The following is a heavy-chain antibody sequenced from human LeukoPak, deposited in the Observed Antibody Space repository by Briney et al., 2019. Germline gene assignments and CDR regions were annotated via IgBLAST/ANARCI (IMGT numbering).Heavy chain of an antibody. J-gene: IGHJ4*02. Sequence: SETLSLTCAVYGGSFSGYYWSWIRQHPGKGQEWIGEINHSGSTNYNPSLKSRVTISVDTSKNQFSLKLSSVTAADTAVYYCARQYSSGWSNSFDYWGQGTLVTVSS. D-gene: IGHD6-19*01. CDR2: INHSGST. V-gene: IGHV4-34*01. CDR3: ARQYSSGWSNSFDY. CDR1: GGSFSGYY.